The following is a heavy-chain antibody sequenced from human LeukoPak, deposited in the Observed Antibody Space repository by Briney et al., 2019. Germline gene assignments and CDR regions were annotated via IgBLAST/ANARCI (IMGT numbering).Heavy chain of an antibody. CDR2: IYTSGST. CDR1: GGSISSYY. CDR3: ARDRYYYDSSGYLFDY. V-gene: IGHV4-4*07. D-gene: IGHD3-22*01. J-gene: IGHJ4*02. Sequence: PSETLSLTCTVSGGSISSYYWSWIRQPPGKGLEWIGRIYTSGSTNYNPSLKSRVTMSVDTSKNQFSLKLSSVTAADTAVYYCARDRYYYDSSGYLFDYWGQGTLVTVSS.